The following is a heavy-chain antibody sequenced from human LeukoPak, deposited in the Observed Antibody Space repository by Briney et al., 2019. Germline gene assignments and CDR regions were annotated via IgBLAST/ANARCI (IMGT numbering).Heavy chain of an antibody. J-gene: IGHJ3*02. CDR1: GFTVSGNY. CDR3: ARDRVVVTAIHGAFDI. V-gene: IGHV3-20*04. D-gene: IGHD2-21*02. CDR2: ISWNSGSI. Sequence: GGSLRLSCAASGFTVSGNYMSWVRQAPGKGLEWVSGISWNSGSIGYVDSVKGRFTISRDNAKNSLYLQMNSLRAEDTALYYCARDRVVVTAIHGAFDIWGQGTMVTVSS.